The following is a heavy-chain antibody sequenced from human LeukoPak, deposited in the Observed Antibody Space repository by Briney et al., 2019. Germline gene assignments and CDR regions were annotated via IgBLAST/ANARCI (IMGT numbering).Heavy chain of an antibody. J-gene: IGHJ3*02. CDR2: IFSGGTT. D-gene: IGHD2-8*02. CDR1: GFTLSSNY. V-gene: IGHV3-53*01. CDR3: ARDTAGRAFDI. Sequence: GGSLRLSCAASGFTLSSNYMGWVRQAPGKGLEWVSVIFSGGTTYYADSVKGRFTIFRDNSKNTVYLQMNSLGVEDTAVYYCARDTAGRAFDIWGQGTMVTVSS.